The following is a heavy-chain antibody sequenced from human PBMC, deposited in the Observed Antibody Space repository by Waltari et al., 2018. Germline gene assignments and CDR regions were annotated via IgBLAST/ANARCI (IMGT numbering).Heavy chain of an antibody. J-gene: IGHJ4*02. V-gene: IGHV3-7*01. Sequence: VQLVESGGALVQPGGSLRLSCVASGFTFNSYCMNWVRQAPGKGLEWVANIKQDGSEKQYVDSVKGRFTISRDNAKNSLYLQMNSLRVEDTAVYYCARFPGSADDYWGQGTLVTVSS. CDR2: IKQDGSEK. CDR1: GFTFNSYC. CDR3: ARFPGSADDY.